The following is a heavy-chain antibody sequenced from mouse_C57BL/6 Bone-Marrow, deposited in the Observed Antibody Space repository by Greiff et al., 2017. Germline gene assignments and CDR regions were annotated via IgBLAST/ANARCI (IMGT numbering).Heavy chain of an antibody. CDR2: INPNYGTT. J-gene: IGHJ1*03. Sequence: VQLQQSGPELVKPGASVKISCKASGYSFTDYNMNWVKQSNGKSLEWIGVINPNYGTTSYNQKFKGKATLPVDQSSSTAYMQLNSLTSEDSAVYYCARIFFITTVVATGYFDVWGTGTTVTVSS. CDR1: GYSFTDYN. D-gene: IGHD1-1*01. CDR3: ARIFFITTVVATGYFDV. V-gene: IGHV1-39*01.